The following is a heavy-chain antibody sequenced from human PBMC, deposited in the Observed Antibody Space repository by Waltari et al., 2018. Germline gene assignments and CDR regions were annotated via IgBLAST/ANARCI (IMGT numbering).Heavy chain of an antibody. CDR1: GFSLTTTEVA. J-gene: IGHJ5*02. Sequence: QITLTESGPTLVKPTQTLTLTCTFSGFSLTTTEVAVAWFRQPPGKALEFLALVHWNDVKRYSPVLQNRLSITKDTSENQVVLTVTNMDPVDTGTYFCAHRVSWCGLDSWGQGTLVTVSS. CDR3: AHRVSWCGLDS. CDR2: VHWNDVK. V-gene: IGHV2-5*01. D-gene: IGHD2-8*01.